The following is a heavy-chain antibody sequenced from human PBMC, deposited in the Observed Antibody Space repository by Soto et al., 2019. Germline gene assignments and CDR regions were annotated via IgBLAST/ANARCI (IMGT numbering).Heavy chain of an antibody. J-gene: IGHJ5*02. V-gene: IGHV4-4*02. CDR3: ASKDYADYGWFDP. D-gene: IGHD4-17*01. CDR2: IYHSGST. CDR1: GGSISSSKW. Sequence: QVQLQESGPGLVKPSGTLSLTCDVSGGSISSSKWWSWVRQPPGKGLEWIGEIYHSGSTNYNSSLKSRVTISVEKSKNQFSLKLSSVTAADTALYYCASKDYADYGWFDPWGQGTLVTVSS.